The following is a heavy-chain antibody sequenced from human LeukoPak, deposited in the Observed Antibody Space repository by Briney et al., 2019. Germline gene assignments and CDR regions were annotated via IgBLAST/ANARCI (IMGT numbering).Heavy chain of an antibody. J-gene: IGHJ4*02. CDR3: AKDREYSSSRNYYFDS. D-gene: IGHD6-13*01. CDR2: ISGSGGRT. V-gene: IGHV3-23*01. Sequence: GGSLRLSCAASGFSFNSYAMSWVRQAPGKGLEWVSAISGSGGRTHFADSVKGRFTISRDKSKNTMSLQMNSLRAEDTAVYFCAKDREYSSSRNYYFDSWGQGTLVTVSS. CDR1: GFSFNSYA.